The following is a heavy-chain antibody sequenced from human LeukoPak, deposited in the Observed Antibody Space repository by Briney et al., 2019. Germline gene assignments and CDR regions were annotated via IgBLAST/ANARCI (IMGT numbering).Heavy chain of an antibody. J-gene: IGHJ4*02. CDR2: IRSKANSYAT. V-gene: IGHV3-73*01. CDR1: GFTFSGSA. Sequence: PGGSLRLSCAASGFTFSGSAMHWVRQASGKGLEWVGRIRSKANSYATAYAASVKGRFTISRDDSKNTAYLQMNSLKTEDTAVYYCTRLPITMVRGVITPQDYWGQGTLVTVSS. CDR3: TRLPITMVRGVITPQDY. D-gene: IGHD3-10*01.